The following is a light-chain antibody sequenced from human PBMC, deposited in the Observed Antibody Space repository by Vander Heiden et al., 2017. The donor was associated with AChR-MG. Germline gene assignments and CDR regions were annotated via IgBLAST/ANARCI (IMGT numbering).Light chain of an antibody. Sequence: QAVVTQQPSLTVSPGGTVTPTCVSSTAAVTSSHYPYWLQQQPSHATSILIYDTSNKPSWTAARFSGSLLAGEAALTLAGAHREDDAEYCCLLSCSRAGWVFGGGTKLTVL. CDR2: DTS. CDR1: TAAVTSSHY. J-gene: IGLJ2*01. CDR3: LLSCSRAGWV. V-gene: IGLV7-46*01.